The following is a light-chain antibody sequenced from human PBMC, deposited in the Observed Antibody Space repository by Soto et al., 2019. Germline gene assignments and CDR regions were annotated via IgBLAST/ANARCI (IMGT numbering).Light chain of an antibody. CDR3: QQYNNWPPFT. V-gene: IGKV3-15*01. J-gene: IGKJ5*01. CDR2: DAS. CDR1: ESVSIN. Sequence: EKVMTQSPDTLSVSPGERATLSCRASESVSINLAWYQQKPGQAPRLLIYDASTRATGIPARFSGSGSETEFTLTINSLQSEDFAVYYCQQYNNWPPFTFGQGTRLEIK.